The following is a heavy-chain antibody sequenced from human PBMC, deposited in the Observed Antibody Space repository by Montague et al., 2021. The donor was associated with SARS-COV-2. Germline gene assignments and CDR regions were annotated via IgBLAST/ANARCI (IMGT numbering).Heavy chain of an antibody. CDR3: ARIQATVNAFDI. J-gene: IGHJ3*02. Sequence: PELVKPXQTLTLTCTFSGFSLSTSGMCVSWIRQPPGKALEWLARXDWDDDKYYSTSLKTRLTISKDTSKNQVVLTMTNMDPVDTATYYCARIQATVNAFDIWGQGTMVTVSS. D-gene: IGHD4-17*01. CDR1: GFSLSTSGMC. V-gene: IGHV2-70*11. CDR2: XDWDDDK.